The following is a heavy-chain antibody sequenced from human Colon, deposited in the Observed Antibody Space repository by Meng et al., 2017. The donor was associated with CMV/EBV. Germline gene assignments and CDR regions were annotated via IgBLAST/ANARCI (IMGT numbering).Heavy chain of an antibody. CDR3: ASSSGWWRIDS. CDR2: MSHSGAS. D-gene: IGHD6-19*01. Sequence: TSAVSGASIRDGEWGTWVRQPPGKGLEWIGEMSHSGASNYNPSLKSRVTMSVDKSKNQFSLNLISVTAADTAVYFCASSSGWWRIDSWGQGALVTVSS. V-gene: IGHV4-4*01. CDR1: GASIRDGEW. J-gene: IGHJ4*02.